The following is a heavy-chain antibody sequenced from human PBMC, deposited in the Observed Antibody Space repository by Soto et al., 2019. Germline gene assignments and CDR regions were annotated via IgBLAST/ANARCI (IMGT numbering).Heavy chain of an antibody. CDR3: ASAVLVVPAAMSSCYYGMDV. Sequence: SVKVSCKASGGTFSSYAISWVRQAPGQGLEWMGGIIPIFGTANYAQKFQGRVTITADESTSTAYMELSSLRSEDTAVYYCASAVLVVPAAMSSCYYGMDVWGQGTTVTVSS. V-gene: IGHV1-69*13. CDR2: IIPIFGTA. D-gene: IGHD2-2*01. CDR1: GGTFSSYA. J-gene: IGHJ6*02.